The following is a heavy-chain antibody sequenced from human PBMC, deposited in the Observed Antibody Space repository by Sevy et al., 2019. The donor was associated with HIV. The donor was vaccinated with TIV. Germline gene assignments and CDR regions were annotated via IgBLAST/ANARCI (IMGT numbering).Heavy chain of an antibody. CDR2: IKSKTDGGTT. V-gene: IGHV3-15*01. J-gene: IGHJ4*02. Sequence: GGSLRLSCAASGFTFSNAWMSWVRQAPGKGLEWVGRIKSKTDGGTTDYAAPVKGRFTISRDDSKNTLYLQMNSLKTEDTAGYYCTTKGTYSSSWYEKFDYWGQGTLVTVSS. CDR3: TTKGTYSSSWYEKFDY. D-gene: IGHD6-13*01. CDR1: GFTFSNAW.